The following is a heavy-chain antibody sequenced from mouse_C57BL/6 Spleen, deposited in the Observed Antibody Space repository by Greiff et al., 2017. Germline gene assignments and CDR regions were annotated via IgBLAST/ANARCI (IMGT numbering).Heavy chain of an antibody. V-gene: IGHV5-9-1*02. CDR1: GFTFSSYA. CDR3: SGDDAMGD. Sequence: EVKLVESGEGLVKPGGSLKLSCAASGFTFSSYAMSWVRQTPEKRLEWVAYISSGGDYIYYADTVKGRYTISRDNARNTRYLQTSSLESEDTAMYDFSGDDAMGDWGQGASVTVSS. D-gene: IGHD3-3*01. J-gene: IGHJ4*01. CDR2: ISSGGDYI.